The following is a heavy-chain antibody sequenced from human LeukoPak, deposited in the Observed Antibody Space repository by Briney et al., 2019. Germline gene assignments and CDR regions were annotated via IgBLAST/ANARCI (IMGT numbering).Heavy chain of an antibody. V-gene: IGHV7-4-1*02. CDR1: GYTFTSYA. CDR3: ASPAAGTPAPYYFDY. Sequence: EASVKVSCKASGYTFTSYAMNWVRQAPGQGLEWMGWINTNTGNPTYAQGFTGRFVFSLDTSVSTAYLQISSLKAEDTAVYYCASPAAGTPAPYYFDYWGQGTLVTVSS. J-gene: IGHJ4*02. CDR2: INTNTGNP. D-gene: IGHD6-13*01.